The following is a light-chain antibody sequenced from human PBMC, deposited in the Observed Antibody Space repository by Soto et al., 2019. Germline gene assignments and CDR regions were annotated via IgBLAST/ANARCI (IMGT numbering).Light chain of an antibody. CDR1: SSNIGAGYD. CDR2: GNS. V-gene: IGLV1-40*01. CDR3: QSYDSSDVV. Sequence: QSVLTQPPSVSGAPGQRVTISCTGSSSNIGAGYDVHWYQQLPGTAPKLLIYGNSNRPSGVPDRFSGSKSGTSASLAITGLEAEDEADYYSQSYDSSDVVFGGGTKLTVL. J-gene: IGLJ2*01.